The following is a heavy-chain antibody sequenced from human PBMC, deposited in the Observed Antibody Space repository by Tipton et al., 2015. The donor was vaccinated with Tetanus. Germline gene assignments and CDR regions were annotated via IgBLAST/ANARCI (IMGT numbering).Heavy chain of an antibody. J-gene: IGHJ4*02. CDR1: GGSISSGDYY. V-gene: IGHV4-30-4*01. CDR3: ARGGSYHTPPGY. D-gene: IGHD1-26*01. Sequence: TLSLTCTVSGGSISSGDYYWSWIRQPPGKGLEWIGYIYYSGSTYYNPSLKSRVTISVDTSKNQFSLKLSSVTAADTAVYYCARGGSYHTPPGYWGQGTLVTVSS. CDR2: IYYSGST.